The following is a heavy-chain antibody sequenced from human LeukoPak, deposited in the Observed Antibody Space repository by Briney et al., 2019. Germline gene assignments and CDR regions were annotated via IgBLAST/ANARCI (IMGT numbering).Heavy chain of an antibody. CDR1: GGSISSSSYY. V-gene: IGHV4-39*07. CDR3: ARDPEGEQSFMEGPDSRVRRYHWFDP. Sequence: SETLSLTCTVSGGSISSSSYYWGWIRQPPGKGLEWIGSIYYSGSTYYNPSLKSRVTISVDKSKNQFSLKLSSVTAADTAVYYCARDPEGEQSFMEGPDSRVRRYHWFDPWGQGTLVTVSS. D-gene: IGHD3-3*01. J-gene: IGHJ5*02. CDR2: IYYSGST.